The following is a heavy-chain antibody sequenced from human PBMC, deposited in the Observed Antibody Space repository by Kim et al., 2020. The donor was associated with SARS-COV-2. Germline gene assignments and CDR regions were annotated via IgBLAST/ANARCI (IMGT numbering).Heavy chain of an antibody. CDR2: VYFTGRT. D-gene: IGHD2-2*01. Sequence: SETLSLTCTVSGVPINSGGFYWSWIRQHPGKGLEWIGNVYFTGRTQYSTSLRSRLTISVDTSTSQFSLKLRSATAADTAVYYCVASHRYQLPADYDYWG. CDR1: GVPINSGGFY. CDR3: VASHRYQLPADYDY. V-gene: IGHV4-31*03. J-gene: IGHJ4*01.